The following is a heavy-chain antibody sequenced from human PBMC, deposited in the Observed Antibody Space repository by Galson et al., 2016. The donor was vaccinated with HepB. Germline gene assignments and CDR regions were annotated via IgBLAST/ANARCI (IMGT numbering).Heavy chain of an antibody. CDR2: IPFDGSNK. CDR1: GFIFSSYD. J-gene: IGHJ4*02. CDR3: TYLTVASNFDY. V-gene: IGHV3-30*03. D-gene: IGHD6-19*01. Sequence: RLSCADSGFIFSSYDMHWVRQAPGKGLEWVAAIPFDGSNKYYADSVKGRFTISRDNSKNTLYMQMNSLRSDDTAVYYCTYLTVASNFDYWGQGTLVTVSS.